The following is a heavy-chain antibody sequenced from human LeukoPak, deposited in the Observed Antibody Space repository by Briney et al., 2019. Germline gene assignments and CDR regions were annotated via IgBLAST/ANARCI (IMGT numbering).Heavy chain of an antibody. J-gene: IGHJ4*02. D-gene: IGHD1-26*01. Sequence: PSQTLSLTCTVSGGSISSGDYYWRWIRQPPGTGLEWIAYIYYSGSTYYNPSLKSRVAISVDTSKNQFSLQLSSVTAADAAVYYCASSGSYYSSPAVDYWGQGTLVTVSS. CDR3: ASSGSYYSSPAVDY. CDR2: IYYSGST. CDR1: GGSISSGDYY. V-gene: IGHV4-30-4*01.